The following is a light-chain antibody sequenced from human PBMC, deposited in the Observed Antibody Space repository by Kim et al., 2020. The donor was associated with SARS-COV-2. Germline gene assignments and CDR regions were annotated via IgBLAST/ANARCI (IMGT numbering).Light chain of an antibody. Sequence: ASVKLTCTLSSGHSSYAIAWHQQQPEKGPRYLMKLNSDGSHSKGDGIPDRFSGFSSGAERYLTISSVQSEDEADYYCQTWGTGIRVFGGGTQLTVL. CDR2: LNSDGSH. V-gene: IGLV4-69*01. CDR1: SGHSSYA. CDR3: QTWGTGIRV. J-gene: IGLJ3*02.